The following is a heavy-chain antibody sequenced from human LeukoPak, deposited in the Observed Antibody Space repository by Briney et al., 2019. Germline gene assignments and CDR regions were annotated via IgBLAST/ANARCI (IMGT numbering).Heavy chain of an antibody. J-gene: IGHJ4*02. CDR3: TRRHSSGSN. CDR1: GFTISTDY. Sequence: GGSLRLSCAASGFTISTDYMSWVRQAPGQGLEWVSVIYSGGITYYADSVKGRFNISRDNSKNTLYLQMNSLRPEDTALYYCTRRHSSGSNWGQGTLVTVSS. CDR2: IYSGGIT. V-gene: IGHV3-66*02. D-gene: IGHD6-19*01.